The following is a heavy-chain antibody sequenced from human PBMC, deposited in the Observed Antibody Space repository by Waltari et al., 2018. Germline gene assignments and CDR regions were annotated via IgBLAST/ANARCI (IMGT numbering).Heavy chain of an antibody. J-gene: IGHJ1*01. D-gene: IGHD1-26*01. CDR1: GFTFDDYA. V-gene: IGHV3-43D*03. Sequence: EVQLVQSGGVVVQPGGSLRLSCVASGFTFDDYAMHWVRHPPGEGMNWVSTINYNGGSTDYADSVKRRFTISRDKSKNLLYLQMNGLRAEDTALYYCGKDGSGTGRYRPLEHWGQGTLVTVS. CDR3: GKDGSGTGRYRPLEH. CDR2: INYNGGST.